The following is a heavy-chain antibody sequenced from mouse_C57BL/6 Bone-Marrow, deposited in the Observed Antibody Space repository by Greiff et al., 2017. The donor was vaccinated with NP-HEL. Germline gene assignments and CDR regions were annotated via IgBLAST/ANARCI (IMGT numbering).Heavy chain of an antibody. J-gene: IGHJ2*01. CDR3: TRDYYGSSSYYFDY. V-gene: IGHV5-9-1*02. CDR1: GFTFSSYA. D-gene: IGHD1-1*01. CDR2: ISSGGDYI. Sequence: EVQGVESGEGLVKPGGSLKLSCAASGFTFSSYAMSWVRQTPEKRLEWVAYISSGGDYIYYADTVKGRFTISRDNARNTLYLQMSSLKSEDTAMYYCTRDYYGSSSYYFDYWGQGTTLTVSS.